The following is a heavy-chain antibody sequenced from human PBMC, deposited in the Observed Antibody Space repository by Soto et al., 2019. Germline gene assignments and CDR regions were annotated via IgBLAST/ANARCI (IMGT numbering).Heavy chain of an antibody. CDR2: INHSGST. V-gene: IGHV4-34*01. CDR1: GGSFSGYY. CDR3: ARGAKGYYGSGSYYNHFDY. Sequence: QVQLQQWGAGLLKPSETLSLTCAVYGGSFSGYYWSWIRQPPGKGLEWIGEINHSGSTNYNPSLKSRVTISVDTSKNQFSLKLSSVTAADTAVYYCARGAKGYYGSGSYYNHFDYWGQGTLVTVSS. J-gene: IGHJ4*02. D-gene: IGHD3-10*01.